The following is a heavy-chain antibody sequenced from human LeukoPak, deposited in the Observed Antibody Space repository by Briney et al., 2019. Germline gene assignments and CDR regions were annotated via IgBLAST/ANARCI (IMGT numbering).Heavy chain of an antibody. D-gene: IGHD3-10*02. J-gene: IGHJ6*04. CDR1: GFTFSDYG. CDR2: ISSSGSTI. CDR3: AELGITMIGGV. V-gene: IGHV3-48*04. Sequence: GGSLRLSCAAAGFTFSDYGMNWVRQAPGKGLEWVSYISSSGSTIYYADSVKGRFTISRDNAKSSLYLQMNSLRAEDTAVYYCAELGITMIGGVWGKGTTVTISS.